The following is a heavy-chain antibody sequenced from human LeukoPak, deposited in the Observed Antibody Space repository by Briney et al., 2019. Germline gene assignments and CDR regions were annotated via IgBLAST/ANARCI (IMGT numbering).Heavy chain of an antibody. CDR1: GFTFSSYA. J-gene: IGHJ4*02. V-gene: IGHV3-64*01. CDR3: ARVRRHYYYDSSGYLDY. D-gene: IGHD3-22*01. Sequence: AGGSLRLSCAASGFTFSSYAMHWVRQAPGKGLEYVSAISSNGGSTYYANSVKGRFTISRDNSKNTLYLQMGSLRAEDMAVYYCARVRRHYYYDSSGYLDYWGQGTLVTVSS. CDR2: ISSNGGST.